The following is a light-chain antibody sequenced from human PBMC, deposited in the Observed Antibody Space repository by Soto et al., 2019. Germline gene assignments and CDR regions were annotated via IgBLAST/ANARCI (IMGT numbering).Light chain of an antibody. CDR2: GAS. CDR1: QSIDTW. V-gene: IGKV1-5*01. Sequence: MTQSPATLSVSPGERATLSCRASQSIDTWLAWYQQKPGKAPKILIYGASTLQSGVPSRFTGSGSGTEFTLTISSLQPDDFATYYCQHYNSYSEAFGQGTKVDIK. CDR3: QHYNSYSEA. J-gene: IGKJ1*01.